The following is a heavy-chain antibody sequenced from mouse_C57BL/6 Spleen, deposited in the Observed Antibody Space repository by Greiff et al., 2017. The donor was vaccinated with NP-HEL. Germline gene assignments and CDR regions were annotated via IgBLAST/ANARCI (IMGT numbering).Heavy chain of an antibody. CDR3: ARKAIYYDYYFDY. Sequence: EVKLMESGGGLVQPGGSLKLSCAASGFTFSDYYMYWVRQTPEKRLEWVAYISNGGGSTYYPDTVKGRFTISRDNAKNTLYLQMSRLKSEDTAMYYCARKAIYYDYYFDYWGQGTTLTVSS. J-gene: IGHJ2*01. CDR1: GFTFSDYY. D-gene: IGHD2-4*01. V-gene: IGHV5-12*01. CDR2: ISNGGGST.